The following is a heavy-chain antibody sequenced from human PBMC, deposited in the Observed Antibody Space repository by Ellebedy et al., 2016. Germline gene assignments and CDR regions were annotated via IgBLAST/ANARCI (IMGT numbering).Heavy chain of an antibody. CDR1: GFTFSSYW. CDR3: ARVLTPRWELAFDY. V-gene: IGHV3-7*01. CDR2: IKQDGSEK. D-gene: IGHD1-26*01. J-gene: IGHJ4*02. Sequence: GESLKISCAASGFTFSSYWMSWVRQAPGKGLEWVANIKQDGSEKYYVDSVKGRFTISRDNAKNSLYLQMNSLRAEDTAVYYCARVLTPRWELAFDYWGQGTLVTVSS.